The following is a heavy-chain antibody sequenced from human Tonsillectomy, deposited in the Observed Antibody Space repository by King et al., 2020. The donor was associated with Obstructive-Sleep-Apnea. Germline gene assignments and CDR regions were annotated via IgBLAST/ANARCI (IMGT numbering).Heavy chain of an antibody. Sequence: VQLVESGGGVVQPGRSLRLSCAASGFTFSSYGMHWVRQAPGKGLEWVAVISYDGSNKYYADSVKGRFTISRDNSKNTLYLQMNSLRAEDTAVYYCAKDPLQSTDYGDYEYNLDYWGQGTLVTVSS. J-gene: IGHJ4*02. CDR2: ISYDGSNK. V-gene: IGHV3-30*18. D-gene: IGHD4-17*01. CDR3: AKDPLQSTDYGDYEYNLDY. CDR1: GFTFSSYG.